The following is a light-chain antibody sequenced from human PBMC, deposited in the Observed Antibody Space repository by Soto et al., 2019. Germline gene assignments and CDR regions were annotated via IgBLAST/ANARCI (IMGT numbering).Light chain of an antibody. Sequence: EIVMTQSPDSLAVSLGERATINCKSSQSVLYSSNNKNYLAWYQQKPGQPPKLLIYWASTRESGVPDRFSGSGSGTDFTLTIGSLQAEDVAVYYCQQYYSTNLTCGGGTKVDIK. CDR2: WAS. V-gene: IGKV4-1*01. CDR1: QSVLYSSNNKNY. CDR3: QQYYSTNLT. J-gene: IGKJ4*02.